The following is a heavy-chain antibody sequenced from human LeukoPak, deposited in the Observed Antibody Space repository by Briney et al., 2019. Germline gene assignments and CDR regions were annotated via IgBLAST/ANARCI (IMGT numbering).Heavy chain of an antibody. J-gene: IGHJ4*02. Sequence: PGGSLRLSCAASGFTFSSYAMHWVRQASGKGLEWVAVISYDGSNKYYADSVKGRFTISRDNSKNTLYLQMNSLRAEDTAVYYCARERGDSGYFDYWGQGTLVTVSS. CDR2: ISYDGSNK. D-gene: IGHD1-26*01. CDR1: GFTFSSYA. CDR3: ARERGDSGYFDY. V-gene: IGHV3-30*01.